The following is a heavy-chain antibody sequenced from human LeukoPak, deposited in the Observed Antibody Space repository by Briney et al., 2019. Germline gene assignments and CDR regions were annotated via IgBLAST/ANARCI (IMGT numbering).Heavy chain of an antibody. CDR3: AKNLLGSESFSWYFDL. CDR1: GVMFSSHG. Sequence: GGSLRLSCAASGVMFSSHGMSWVRQAPGKGLEWVSSITDTGSGTCYVDSVKGRFTVSRDNSKNTLYLQMNSLRAEDTAVYYCAKNLLGSESFSWYFDLWGRGTLVTVSS. V-gene: IGHV3-23*01. CDR2: ITDTGSGT. J-gene: IGHJ2*01. D-gene: IGHD1-26*01.